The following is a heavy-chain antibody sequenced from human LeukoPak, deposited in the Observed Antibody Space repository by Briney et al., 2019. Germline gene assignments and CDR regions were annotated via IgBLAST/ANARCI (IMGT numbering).Heavy chain of an antibody. V-gene: IGHV4-59*01. Sequence: SETLSLTCTVSGGSISSYYWSWIRQPPGKGLEWIGYIYSSGSTNYNPPLKSRLTISVDASKNQFSLKLTSVTAADTAVYYCARAYCYGSGSYGLDYWGQGTLVTVSS. J-gene: IGHJ4*02. CDR1: GGSISSYY. CDR2: IYSSGST. CDR3: ARAYCYGSGSYGLDY. D-gene: IGHD3-10*01.